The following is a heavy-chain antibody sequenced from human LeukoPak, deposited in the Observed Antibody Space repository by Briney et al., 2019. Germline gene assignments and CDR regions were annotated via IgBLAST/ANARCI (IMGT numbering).Heavy chain of an antibody. CDR1: GYTFISYC. CDR3: IAAAGTSDDY. Sequence: ASVKVSCKASGYTFISYCMHWVRQAPGQGLEWMGIINPSGGSTSYAQKFQGRVTMTRDTSTSTVYMELSSLRSEDTAVYYCIAAAGTSDDYWGQGTLVTVSS. J-gene: IGHJ4*02. D-gene: IGHD6-13*01. V-gene: IGHV1-46*01. CDR2: INPSGGST.